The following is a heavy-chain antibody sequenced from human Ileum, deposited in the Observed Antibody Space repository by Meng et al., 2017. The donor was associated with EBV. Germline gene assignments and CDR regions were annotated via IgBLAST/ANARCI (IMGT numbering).Heavy chain of an antibody. CDR1: GGSLSGGY. J-gene: IGHJ4*02. D-gene: IGHD2-8*02. CDR3: ARRPTGIDY. V-gene: IGHV4-34*12. Sequence: QVQLQQWGAGLLKPSETLSHTCAVNGGSLSGGYLNWVRQPPGKGLEWIGEIIHGGSPSYNPSLKSRVTISIDTSKNQLSLMLSSVTAADTAVYYCARRPTGIDYWGQGTLVTVSS. CDR2: IIHGGSP.